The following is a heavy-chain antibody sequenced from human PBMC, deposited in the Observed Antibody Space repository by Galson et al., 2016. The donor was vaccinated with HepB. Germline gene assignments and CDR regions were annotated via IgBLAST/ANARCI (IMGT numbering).Heavy chain of an antibody. V-gene: IGHV1-18*01. CDR3: ARDPRKIRYQLLEIYYYYYAMDV. CDR1: GYTFTTYG. J-gene: IGHJ6*02. Sequence: SVKVSCKASGYTFTTYGISWVRQAPGQGLEWMXWISAYNGNTNYAQKLQGRVTMTKDTSTSTAYMELRSLRSDDPAVYYCARDPRKIRYQLLEIYYYYYAMDVWGQGTTVTVSS. D-gene: IGHD2-2*01. CDR2: ISAYNGNT.